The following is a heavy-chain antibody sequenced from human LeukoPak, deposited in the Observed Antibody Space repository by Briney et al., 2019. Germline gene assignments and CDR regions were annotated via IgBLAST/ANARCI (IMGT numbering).Heavy chain of an antibody. CDR2: IRYDGSNK. CDR3: AKAPSGSYRGGFDY. V-gene: IGHV3-30*02. J-gene: IGHJ4*02. Sequence: PGGSLRLSCAASGFTFSSYGMHWVRQAPGKGLEWVAFIRYDGSNKYYADSVKGRFTFSRDNSKNTLYLQMNSLRAEETAVYYCAKAPSGSYRGGFDYWGQGTLVTVSS. CDR1: GFTFSSYG. D-gene: IGHD1-26*01.